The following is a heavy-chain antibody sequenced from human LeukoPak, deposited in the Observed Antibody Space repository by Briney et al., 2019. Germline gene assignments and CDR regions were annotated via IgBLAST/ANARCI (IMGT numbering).Heavy chain of an antibody. J-gene: IGHJ2*01. CDR3: VRVSRYSNYWSLDL. CDR1: EFTFSTYE. V-gene: IGHV3-48*03. CDR2: ISGSGKII. D-gene: IGHD5-18*01. Sequence: AGSLTLSCAASEFTFSTYEMNWVRQAPGKGLEWLSHISGSGKIIYYGVSAKGRFTISRDNAKNSVFLQMNSLRADDTAVYYCVRVSRYSNYWSLDLWGRGALVTVSS.